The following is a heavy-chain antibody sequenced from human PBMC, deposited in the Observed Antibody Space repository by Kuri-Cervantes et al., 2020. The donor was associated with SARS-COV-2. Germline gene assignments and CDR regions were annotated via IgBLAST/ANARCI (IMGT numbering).Heavy chain of an antibody. CDR2: IWSDASKT. CDR1: GFTFSSFG. Sequence: GESLKISCAASGFTFSSFGMHWVRQAPGKGLEWVAVIWSDASKTYYGDSVKGRFTISRDNSKNTLYLQMNSLRAEDTALYYCAREMATIFSYDYWGQGTLVTVSS. J-gene: IGHJ4*02. CDR3: AREMATIFSYDY. V-gene: IGHV3-33*01. D-gene: IGHD5-24*01.